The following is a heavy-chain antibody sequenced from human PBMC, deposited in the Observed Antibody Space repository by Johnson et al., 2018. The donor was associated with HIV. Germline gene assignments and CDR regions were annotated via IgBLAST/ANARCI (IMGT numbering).Heavy chain of an antibody. CDR2: IYSGGST. J-gene: IGHJ3*02. CDR1: GFTVNSNY. Sequence: VLLVESGGGLVQPGGSLRLSCAASGFTVNSNYMSWVRQAPGKGLEWVSVIYSGGSTYYADSVKGRFTISRDNSKNTLYLQMNSLRAEDTAVYYCAKTYSGRNRDGFGIWGQGKMGTV. V-gene: IGHV3-66*01. D-gene: IGHD1-26*01. CDR3: AKTYSGRNRDGFGI.